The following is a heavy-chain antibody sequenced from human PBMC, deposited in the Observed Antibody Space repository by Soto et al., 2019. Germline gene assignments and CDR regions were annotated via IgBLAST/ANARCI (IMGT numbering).Heavy chain of an antibody. D-gene: IGHD6-25*01. CDR3: ASEPSIAAAGTDY. CDR1: GFSFNTYA. Sequence: EVQLVESGGGLIQPGGSLRLSCAASGFSFNTYAMNWVRQAPGKGLEWISYISSSSSRIYYADSVKGRFTLSRDNAKNSLYLQTNSLRGADAAVYYCASEPSIAAAGTDYWGQGTLVTVTS. J-gene: IGHJ4*02. CDR2: ISSSSSRI. V-gene: IGHV3-48*04.